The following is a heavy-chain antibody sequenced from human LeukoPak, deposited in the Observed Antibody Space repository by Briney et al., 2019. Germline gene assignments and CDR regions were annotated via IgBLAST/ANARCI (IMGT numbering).Heavy chain of an antibody. J-gene: IGHJ3*02. D-gene: IGHD3-22*01. CDR2: INSDGSST. Sequence: PGGSLRLSCAASGFTFSSYSMNWVRQAPGKGLVWVSRINSDGSSTSYADSVKGRFTISRDNAKNTLYLQMNSLRAEDTAVYYCAREGPRPYYYDSSGYYYGSSAFDIWGQGTMVTVSS. CDR3: AREGPRPYYYDSSGYYYGSSAFDI. V-gene: IGHV3-74*01. CDR1: GFTFSSYS.